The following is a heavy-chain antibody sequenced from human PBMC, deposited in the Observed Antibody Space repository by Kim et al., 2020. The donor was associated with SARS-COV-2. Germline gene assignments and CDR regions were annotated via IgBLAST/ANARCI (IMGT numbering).Heavy chain of an antibody. D-gene: IGHD6-6*01. J-gene: IGHJ3*02. Sequence: SETLSLTCAVSGGSISSGGYSWSWIRQPPGKGLEWIGYIYHSGSTYYNPSLKSRVTISVDRSKNQFSLKLSSVTAADTAVYYCAAYSSFGGDAFDIWGQGTMVTVSS. CDR1: GGSISSGGYS. CDR2: IYHSGST. V-gene: IGHV4-30-2*01. CDR3: AAYSSFGGDAFDI.